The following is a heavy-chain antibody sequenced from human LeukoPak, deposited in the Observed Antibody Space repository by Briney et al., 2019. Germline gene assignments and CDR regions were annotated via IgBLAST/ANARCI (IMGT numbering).Heavy chain of an antibody. CDR1: GLNFDDSA. CDR2: ISADGGST. CDR3: AKESGKFDY. V-gene: IGHV3-43*02. Sequence: GGSLRLSCVASGLNFDDSAMHWVRQAPGKGLEWVSLISADGGSTFSADSVKGRFSISRDNSKNSLYLQMNSLRSEDTAMYYCAKESGKFDYWGQGTLFAVSS. J-gene: IGHJ4*02.